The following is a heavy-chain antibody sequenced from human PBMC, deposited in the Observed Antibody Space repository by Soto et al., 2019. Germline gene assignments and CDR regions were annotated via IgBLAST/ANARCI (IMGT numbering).Heavy chain of an antibody. CDR2: IYHSGST. Sequence: SETLSLTCAVSGGSISSSNWWSWVRQPPGKGLEWIGEIYHSGSTNYNPSLKSRVTISVDKSKNQFSLKLSSVTAADTAVYYCARSIVGATTGLGYWGQGTLVTVSS. V-gene: IGHV4-4*02. D-gene: IGHD1-26*01. CDR3: ARSIVGATTGLGY. CDR1: GGSISSSNW. J-gene: IGHJ4*02.